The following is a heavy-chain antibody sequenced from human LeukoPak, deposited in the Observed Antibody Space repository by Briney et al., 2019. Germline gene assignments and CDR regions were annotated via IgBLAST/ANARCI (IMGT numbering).Heavy chain of an antibody. Sequence: SETLSLTCTVSGDSISTSSYYWGWVRQPPGRGLEWLGSIYYSGITHYNPSLKSRPTIYVDTSRNQFSLHLFSVTAADTAVFYCARSDYFDFRQIDYWGQGTLVTVSS. CDR3: ARSDYFDFRQIDY. CDR1: GDSISTSSYY. CDR2: IYYSGIT. V-gene: IGHV4-39*01. D-gene: IGHD3/OR15-3a*01. J-gene: IGHJ4*02.